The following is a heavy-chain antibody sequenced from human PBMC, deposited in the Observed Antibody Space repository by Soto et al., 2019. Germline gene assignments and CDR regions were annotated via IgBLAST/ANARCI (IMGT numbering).Heavy chain of an antibody. CDR3: AKDWGSSGWFNWFDP. V-gene: IGHV3-30*18. Sequence: QVQLVESGGGVVQPGRSLRLSCVASGFTLSSTGMHWVRQAPGKGLEWVAMISYDGSNTFYADSVKGRFTISRDNSWNTVYLQMDSRRPEATSVYYCAKDWGSSGWFNWFDPWGQGTLVTVSS. J-gene: IGHJ5*02. D-gene: IGHD6-19*01. CDR1: GFTLSSTG. CDR2: ISYDGSNT.